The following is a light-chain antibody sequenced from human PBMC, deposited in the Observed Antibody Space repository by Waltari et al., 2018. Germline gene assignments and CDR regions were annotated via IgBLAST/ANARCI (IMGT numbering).Light chain of an antibody. Sequence: VLTQSPGTLSLSPGERATLSCRAIRHVSSSYLAWYQQKPGQAPRLLIYGASSRPSAIPDRFSGSGSGTDFTLAISRLEPEDSAVYYCQQYGSSPLTFGQGTRLEIK. J-gene: IGKJ5*01. V-gene: IGKV3-20*01. CDR1: RHVSSSY. CDR2: GAS. CDR3: QQYGSSPLT.